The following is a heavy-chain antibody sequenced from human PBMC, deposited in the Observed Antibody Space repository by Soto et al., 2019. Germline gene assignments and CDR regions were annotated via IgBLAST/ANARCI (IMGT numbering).Heavy chain of an antibody. Sequence: QVQLVQSGAEVKKPGSSVKVSCKASGDAFTNYIFDWVRQAPGQGLEWMGGIIPMFGTPKYAQTFQDRVTISADVSTGTAYLELTSLSFDDTAVYYCARGRDQPPVGLYFDSWGEGTRVTVSS. D-gene: IGHD1-26*01. CDR1: GDAFTNYI. CDR2: IIPMFGTP. V-gene: IGHV1-69*01. J-gene: IGHJ4*02. CDR3: ARGRDQPPVGLYFDS.